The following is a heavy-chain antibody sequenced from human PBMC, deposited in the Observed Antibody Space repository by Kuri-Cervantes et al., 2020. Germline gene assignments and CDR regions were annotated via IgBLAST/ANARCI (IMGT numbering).Heavy chain of an antibody. J-gene: IGHJ6*02. CDR3: AKDSYYDFWSCMDV. CDR2: ISYDGSNK. Sequence: GESLKISCAAPGFTFSSYGMHWVRQAPGKGLEWVAVISYDGSNKYYADSVKGRFTISRDNSKNTLYLQMNSLRAEDTAVYYCAKDSYYDFWSCMDVWGQGTTVTVSS. D-gene: IGHD3-3*01. CDR1: GFTFSSYG. V-gene: IGHV3-30*18.